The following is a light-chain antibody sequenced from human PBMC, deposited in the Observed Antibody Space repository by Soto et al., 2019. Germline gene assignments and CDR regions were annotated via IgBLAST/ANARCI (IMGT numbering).Light chain of an antibody. CDR3: ISYTGSSTSYV. CDR1: RSNIGSNNF. J-gene: IGLJ1*01. CDR2: GVS. V-gene: IGLV2-14*01. Sequence: QSALTQPASVSGSPGQSITISCSGTRSNIGSNNFVAWYQQFPGKTPKILIYGVSNRPSGVSSRFSGSKSGNTASLTISGLQAEDEADYYCISYTGSSTSYVFGSGTKVTVL.